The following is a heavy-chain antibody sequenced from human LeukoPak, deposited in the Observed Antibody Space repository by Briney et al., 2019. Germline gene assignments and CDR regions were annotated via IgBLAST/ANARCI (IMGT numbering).Heavy chain of an antibody. CDR1: GYSISSSNW. J-gene: IGHJ3*02. V-gene: IGHV4-28*05. CDR2: IYYSGSI. D-gene: IGHD3-22*01. Sequence: SETLSLTCTVSGYSISSSNWWGWIRQPPGKGLEWIGYIYYSGSIYYNPSLKSRVTMSVDTSKNQFSLKLSSVTAADTAVYYCARVGGITMIVVLITGAFDIWGQGTMVTVSS. CDR3: ARVGGITMIVVLITGAFDI.